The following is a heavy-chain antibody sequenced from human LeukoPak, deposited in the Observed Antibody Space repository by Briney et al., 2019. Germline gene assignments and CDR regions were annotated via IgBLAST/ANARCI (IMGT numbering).Heavy chain of an antibody. CDR3: ARGRGRYYDSSGYYLPNDAFDI. J-gene: IGHJ3*02. CDR2: ITSGGTTI. CDR1: GFTFRTYN. Sequence: GGSLRLSCAASGFTFRTYNMNWVRQAPGKGLEWVSYITSGGTTIYYADSVKGRFTISRDNAKNSLYLQMNSLRAEDMAVYYCARGRGRYYDSSGYYLPNDAFDIWGQGTMVTVSS. D-gene: IGHD3-22*01. V-gene: IGHV3-48*01.